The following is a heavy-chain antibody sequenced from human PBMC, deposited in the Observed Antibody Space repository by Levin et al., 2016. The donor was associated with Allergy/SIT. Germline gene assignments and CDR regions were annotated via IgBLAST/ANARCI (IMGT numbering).Heavy chain of an antibody. J-gene: IGHJ3*01. CDR3: AYLWFGEYDTFDV. CDR2: ISGGGEGT. CDR1: GFTFSGYV. V-gene: IGHV3-23*01. D-gene: IGHD3-10*01. Sequence: GGSLRLSCVASGFTFSGYVMTWVRQAPGKGLEWVSTISGGGEGTYYADSVQGRFTISRDNSKNTLYLQMNSLRPDDTAVYYCAYLWFGEYDTFDVWGQGTTVTVSS.